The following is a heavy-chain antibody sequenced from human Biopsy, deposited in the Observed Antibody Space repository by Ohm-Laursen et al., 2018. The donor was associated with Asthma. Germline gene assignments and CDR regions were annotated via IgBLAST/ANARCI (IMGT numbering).Heavy chain of an antibody. V-gene: IGHV1-2*06. Sequence: GSSVKVSCKASGYTFSDYHVHWVRQAPGQGLEWMGRISPNSGSSTYAQKFHGRVTMTRDRSISTAYIELSSLRSDDTAVYYCARDALHDTSAYVGDAFDIWGQGTMVSVSS. CDR1: GYTFSDYH. J-gene: IGHJ3*02. CDR3: ARDALHDTSAYVGDAFDI. D-gene: IGHD3-22*01. CDR2: ISPNSGSS.